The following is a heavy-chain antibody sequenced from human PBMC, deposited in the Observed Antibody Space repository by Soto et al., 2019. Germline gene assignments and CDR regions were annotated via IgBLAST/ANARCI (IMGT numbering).Heavy chain of an antibody. Sequence: QVQLVQSGDEVRKPGSSVKVSCKASGYIFVNYGIAWVRQAPGQGLEWMGWISPYSGNTHYASKVQGRLTMTTDTXXGTAYMDPGRLPSDDTAVYYCAMVDNYVTPTPQDVWGQGTTVTVSS. CDR3: AMVDNYVTPTPQDV. J-gene: IGHJ6*02. D-gene: IGHD3-16*01. CDR1: GYIFVNYG. V-gene: IGHV1-18*01. CDR2: ISPYSGNT.